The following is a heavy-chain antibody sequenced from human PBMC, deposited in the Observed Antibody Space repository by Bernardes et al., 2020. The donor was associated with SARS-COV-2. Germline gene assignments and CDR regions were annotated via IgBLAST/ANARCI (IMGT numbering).Heavy chain of an antibody. CDR2: IHYDGST. CDR1: GVSMRDFF. Sequence: SETLSLTCSVSGVSMRDFFWTWIRQPPGKGLEWVGYIHYDGSTKYKPSLKSRLAISLDASNNRFSLHLRSVIATDAGVYYCARVPPHYMAMTGEEYHGTDVWGQGTAVAVSS. V-gene: IGHV4-59*01. CDR3: ARVPPHYMAMTGEEYHGTDV. D-gene: IGHD3-9*01. J-gene: IGHJ6*02.